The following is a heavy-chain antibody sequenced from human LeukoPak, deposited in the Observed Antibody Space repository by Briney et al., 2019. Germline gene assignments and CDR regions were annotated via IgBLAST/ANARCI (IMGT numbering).Heavy chain of an antibody. Sequence: SETLSLTCAVYGGSFSGYYWTWIRQPPGKGLEWIGEINHSGSTNHNPSLKSRVTISVDTSKNQFSLKLSSVTAADTAVYYCARGRAVTKYQGLIDYWGQGALVTVSS. CDR2: INHSGST. D-gene: IGHD4-17*01. J-gene: IGHJ4*02. CDR3: ARGRAVTKYQGLIDY. CDR1: GGSFSGYY. V-gene: IGHV4-34*01.